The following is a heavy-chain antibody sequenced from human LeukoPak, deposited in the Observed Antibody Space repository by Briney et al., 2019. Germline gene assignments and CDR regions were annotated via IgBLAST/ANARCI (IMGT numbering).Heavy chain of an antibody. CDR1: GGSVSSGSYY. Sequence: PSETLSLTSTVSGGSVSSGSYYWSWIRQPPGKGLEWIGYVSYSGSTNSNPSLKSRVTISVDTSKNQFSLKLSSVTAADTAVYYCARGGAADYFDYWGQGTLVTVSS. CDR2: VSYSGST. V-gene: IGHV4-61*01. D-gene: IGHD6-13*01. CDR3: ARGGAADYFDY. J-gene: IGHJ4*02.